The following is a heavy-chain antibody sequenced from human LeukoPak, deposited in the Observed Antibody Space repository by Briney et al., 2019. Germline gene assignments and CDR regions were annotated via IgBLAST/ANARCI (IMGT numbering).Heavy chain of an antibody. J-gene: IGHJ4*02. CDR2: IWYDGSNK. D-gene: IGHD4-11*01. V-gene: IGHV3-33*01. Sequence: GRSLRLSCGASGFTFSSYGMHWVRQAPGKGLEWVAVIWYDGSNKYYTASVKGRFTISRDNSANTLYLQMSSLRGEDTAVYYCARGTTWNYFDHWGQGTPVTVSS. CDR1: GFTFSSYG. CDR3: ARGTTWNYFDH.